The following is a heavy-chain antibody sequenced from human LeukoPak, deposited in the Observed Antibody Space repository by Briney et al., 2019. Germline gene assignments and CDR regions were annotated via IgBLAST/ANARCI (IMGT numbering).Heavy chain of an antibody. J-gene: IGHJ5*02. CDR2: ISSTGSAM. CDR3: ASDCSGDFGP. Sequence: GGSLTLSCAASGFTFSDYYMNWLRQAPGRGLEWLSYISSTGSAMYYADSVKGRFTISRDNAKNSLYLQINSLRAEDTAVYYCASDCSGDFGPWGQGTLVTVSS. V-gene: IGHV3-11*01. CDR1: GFTFSDYY. D-gene: IGHD2-21*01.